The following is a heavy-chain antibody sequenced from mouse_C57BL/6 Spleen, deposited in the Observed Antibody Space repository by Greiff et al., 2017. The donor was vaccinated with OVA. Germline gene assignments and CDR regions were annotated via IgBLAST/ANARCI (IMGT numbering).Heavy chain of an antibody. Sequence: QVQLQQPGTELVKPGASVKLSCKASGYTFTSYWMHWVKQRPGQGLEWIGNINPSNGGTNYNEKFKIKATLTVDKSSSTAYMQLSSLTSEDSAVYYCARFITTVERYFDVWGTGTTVTVSS. CDR2: INPSNGGT. D-gene: IGHD1-1*01. J-gene: IGHJ1*03. V-gene: IGHV1-53*01. CDR1: GYTFTSYW. CDR3: ARFITTVERYFDV.